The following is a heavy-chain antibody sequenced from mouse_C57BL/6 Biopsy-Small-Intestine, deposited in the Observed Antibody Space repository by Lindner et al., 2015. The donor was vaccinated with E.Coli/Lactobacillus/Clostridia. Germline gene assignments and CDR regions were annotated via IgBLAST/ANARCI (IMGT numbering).Heavy chain of an antibody. V-gene: IGHV1-64*01. CDR2: IDPSGGST. CDR3: ARAPVRATFDY. CDR1: GYTFTSYY. D-gene: IGHD6-1*01. Sequence: SVKVSCKASGYTFTSYYMHWVRQAPGQGLEWMGRIDPSGGSTSYTQKFQGKVTMTRDTSTSTVYMELSSLRSEDTAVYCCARAPVRATFDYWGQGTLVTVSS. J-gene: IGHJ4*01.